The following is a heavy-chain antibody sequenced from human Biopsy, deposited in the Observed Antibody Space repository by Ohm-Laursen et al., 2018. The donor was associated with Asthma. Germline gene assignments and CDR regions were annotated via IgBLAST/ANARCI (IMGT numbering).Heavy chain of an antibody. D-gene: IGHD2-21*02. V-gene: IGHV4-30-2*06. J-gene: IGHJ5*02. CDR3: ARGWNCGGDCYSLDP. CDR2: IYRNGYT. CDR1: GDSIDSGDYS. Sequence: TLSLTCAVSGDSIDSGDYSWPWIRQSPGGGLERIGYIYRNGYTYYNPTLKKRVTISIERSKNQFSLRLRSVTAADTAVYYCARGWNCGGDCYSLDPWGQGTLVTVSS.